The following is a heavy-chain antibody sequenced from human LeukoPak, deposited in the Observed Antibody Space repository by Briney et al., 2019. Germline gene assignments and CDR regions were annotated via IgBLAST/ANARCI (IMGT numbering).Heavy chain of an antibody. J-gene: IGHJ3*01. V-gene: IGHV4-59*01. D-gene: IGHD5-12*01. CDR3: ARSRGYSGYAYDAFDL. CDR2: IYYSGST. CDR1: GGSISSYY. Sequence: KPSETLSLTCTVSGGSISSYYWSWIRQPPGKGLGWIGYIYYSGSTNYNPSLKSRVTISVDSSKNQFSLKLSSVTAADTAVYYCARSRGYSGYAYDAFDLWGQGTMVTVSS.